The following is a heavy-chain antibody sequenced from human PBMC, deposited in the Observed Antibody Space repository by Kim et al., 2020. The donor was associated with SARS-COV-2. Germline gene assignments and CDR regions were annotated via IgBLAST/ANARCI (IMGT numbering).Heavy chain of an antibody. Sequence: SETLSLTCAVYGGSFGGYYWSWIRQPPGKGLEWIGEINHSGSTNYNPSLKSRVTISVDTSKNQFSLKLSSVTAAATAVYYCARASTRYYYYGMDVWGQGTTVTVSS. V-gene: IGHV4-34*01. D-gene: IGHD5-12*01. CDR1: GGSFGGYY. CDR2: INHSGST. CDR3: ARASTRYYYYGMDV. J-gene: IGHJ6*02.